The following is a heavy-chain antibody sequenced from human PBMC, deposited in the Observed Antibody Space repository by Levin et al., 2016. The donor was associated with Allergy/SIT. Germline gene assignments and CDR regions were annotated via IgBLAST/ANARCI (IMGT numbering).Heavy chain of an antibody. V-gene: IGHV1-3*01. CDR2: INAGDGGT. CDR1: GYTFTSYS. J-gene: IGHJ3*01. CDR3: ARDTSFGAFDF. Sequence: ASVKVSCKASGYTFTSYSIHWVRQAPGQRLEWMGWINAGDGGTKYSQKLQGRVTITSDTSASTAHMELNSLRSEDTAVYYCARDTSFGAFDFWGQGTMVTVSS. D-gene: IGHD3-10*01.